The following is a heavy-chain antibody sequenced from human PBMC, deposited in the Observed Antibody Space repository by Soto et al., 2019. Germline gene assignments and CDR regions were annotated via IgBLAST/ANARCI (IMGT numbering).Heavy chain of an antibody. CDR3: ARDLAAGDH. D-gene: IGHD6-13*01. CDR1: GYTFTNYY. Sequence: QVQLVQSGAEVKKPGASVKVSCKASGYTFTNYYIHWVRQAPGQGLEWMGIINPTSGSTNYAQKLQGRVTLTYDTSTTTVYMELSGLRSEDTAVLYCARDLAAGDHWGQGTRVTVSS. V-gene: IGHV1-46*01. CDR2: INPTSGST. J-gene: IGHJ4*02.